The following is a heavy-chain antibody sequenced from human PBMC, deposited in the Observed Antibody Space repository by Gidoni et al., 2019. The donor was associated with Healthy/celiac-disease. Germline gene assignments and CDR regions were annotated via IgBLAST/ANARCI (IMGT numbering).Heavy chain of an antibody. CDR2: IWYDGSNK. J-gene: IGHJ6*02. Sequence: QVQLVESGGGVVQPGRSLRLSCAASGFTFSSYGMHWVRQAPGKGLEWVAVIWYDGSNKYYADSVKGRFTISRDNSKNTLYLQMNSLRAEDTAVYYCARDGFYCSGGSCWDYYYYGMDVWGQGTTVTVSS. CDR3: ARDGFYCSGGSCWDYYYYGMDV. V-gene: IGHV3-33*01. D-gene: IGHD2-15*01. CDR1: GFTFSSYG.